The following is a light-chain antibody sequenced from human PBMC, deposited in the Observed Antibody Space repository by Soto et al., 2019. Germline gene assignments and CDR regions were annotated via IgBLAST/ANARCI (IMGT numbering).Light chain of an antibody. CDR2: DAS. Sequence: EIVMTQSPATLSVSPGERATLSCRASQSVGSDLAWYQQKPGQAPRRVIYDASNRATGIPARFSGSGSGTDFTLTISSLEPEDFAVYYCQQYNKWPLTFGQGTKVDIK. CDR1: QSVGSD. CDR3: QQYNKWPLT. J-gene: IGKJ1*01. V-gene: IGKV3D-15*01.